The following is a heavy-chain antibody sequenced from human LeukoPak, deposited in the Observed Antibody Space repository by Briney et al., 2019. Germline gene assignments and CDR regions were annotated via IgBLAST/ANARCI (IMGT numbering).Heavy chain of an antibody. CDR3: ARAAYGTSSSGY. CDR2: IKSDGSST. V-gene: IGHV3-74*01. J-gene: IGHJ4*02. Sequence: GGSLRLSCAASGFTFSTSWMPWVRQAPGKGLVWVSRIKSDGSSTSYADSVKGRFTISRDSAKNTLFLQMDSLGAEDTAVYYCARAAYGTSSSGYWGQGTLVTAS. CDR1: GFTFSTSW. D-gene: IGHD6-6*01.